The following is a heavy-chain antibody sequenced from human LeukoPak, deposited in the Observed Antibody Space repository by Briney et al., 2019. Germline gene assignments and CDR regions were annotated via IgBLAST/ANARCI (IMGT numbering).Heavy chain of an antibody. CDR2: IYYSGST. CDR3: ASNPGGVYYYGPGSYPGWFDP. Sequence: SETLSLTCTVSGGSISSYYWSWIRQPPGKGLEWIGYIYYSGSTNYNPSLKSRVTISVDTSKNQFSLKLSSVTAADTAVYYCASNPGGVYYYGPGSYPGWFDPWGQGTLVTVSS. CDR1: GGSISSYY. V-gene: IGHV4-59*01. D-gene: IGHD3-10*01. J-gene: IGHJ5*02.